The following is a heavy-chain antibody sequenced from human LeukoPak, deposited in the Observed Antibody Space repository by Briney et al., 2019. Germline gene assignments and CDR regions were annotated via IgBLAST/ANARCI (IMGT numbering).Heavy chain of an antibody. J-gene: IGHJ3*02. V-gene: IGHV3-7*01. CDR2: IKQDGSER. CDR3: ARGWDPAVRGVNGAFDI. Sequence: GGSLRLSCAASGFTFSTYWMSWVRQAPGKGLEWVANIKQDGSERYYVDSVQGRFIISRDNAKNSLFLQMNSLRAGDTAVYYCARGWDPAVRGVNGAFDIWGQGTMVTVSS. D-gene: IGHD3-10*01. CDR1: GFTFSTYW.